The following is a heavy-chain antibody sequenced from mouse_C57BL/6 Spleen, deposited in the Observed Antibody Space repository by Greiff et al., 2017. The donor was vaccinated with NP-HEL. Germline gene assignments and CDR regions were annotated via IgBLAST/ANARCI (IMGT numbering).Heavy chain of an antibody. D-gene: IGHD6-1*01. CDR1: GYTFTSYW. CDR2: IDPNGGGT. V-gene: IGHV1-72*01. Sequence: QVQLQQPGAELVKPGASVTLSCKASGYTFTSYWMHWVKQWPGRGLEWIGRIDPNGGGTKYNEKFKSKATLTVDKPSSTAYMQLSSLTSEDSAVYYCAFLYYYAMDYWGQGTSVTVSS. J-gene: IGHJ4*01. CDR3: AFLYYYAMDY.